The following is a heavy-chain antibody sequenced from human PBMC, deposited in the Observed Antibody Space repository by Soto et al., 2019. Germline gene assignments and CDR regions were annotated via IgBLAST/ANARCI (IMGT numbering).Heavy chain of an antibody. V-gene: IGHV1-8*01. Sequence: GPSVTVSCKASGYTFTSYDINWVRQATGQGLEWMGWMNPNSGNTGYAQKFQGRVTMTRNTSISTAYMELSSLRSEDTAVYYCAREGPYSYGFGRNYYYYYGMDVWGQGTTVTVSS. D-gene: IGHD5-18*01. CDR2: MNPNSGNT. J-gene: IGHJ6*02. CDR3: AREGPYSYGFGRNYYYYYGMDV. CDR1: GYTFTSYD.